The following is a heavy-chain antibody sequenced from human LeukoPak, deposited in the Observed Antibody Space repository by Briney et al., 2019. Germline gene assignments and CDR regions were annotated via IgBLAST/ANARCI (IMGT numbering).Heavy chain of an antibody. V-gene: IGHV1-46*01. D-gene: IGHD6-19*01. J-gene: IGHJ4*02. CDR2: INPGGGST. Sequence: ASVTVSCKASGYTFTNYYVHWVRQAPGQGLEWVGIINPGGGSTIYAQEFQGRVTMTRDTSTSTLYMELSSLRSEDTAVYYCARSNRAGSGWHSFDYWGQGTLVTVSS. CDR3: ARSNRAGSGWHSFDY. CDR1: GYTFTNYY.